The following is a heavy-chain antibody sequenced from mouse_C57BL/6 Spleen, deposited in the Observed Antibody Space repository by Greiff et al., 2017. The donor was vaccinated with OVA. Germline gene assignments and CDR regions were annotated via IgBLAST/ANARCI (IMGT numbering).Heavy chain of an antibody. D-gene: IGHD1-1*01. Sequence: EVQGVESGEGLVKPGGSLKLSCAASGFTFSSYAMSWVRQTPEKRLEWVAYISSGGDYIYYADTVKGRFTISRDNARNTLYLQMSSLKSEDTAMYYCTSHYDGSIYCYYDFWGTGTTLTVSS. CDR1: GFTFSSYA. CDR3: TSHYDGSIYCYYDF. CDR2: ISSGGDYI. V-gene: IGHV5-9-1*02. J-gene: IGHJ1*03.